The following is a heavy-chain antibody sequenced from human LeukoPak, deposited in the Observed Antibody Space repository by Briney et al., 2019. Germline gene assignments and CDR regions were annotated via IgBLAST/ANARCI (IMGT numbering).Heavy chain of an antibody. CDR3: ARDGVITFGGVIVRMDV. V-gene: IGHV3-23*01. CDR1: GFTFSSYA. Sequence: GGSLRLSCAASGFTFSSYAMSWVRQAPGKGLEWVSAISGSGGSTYYADSVKGRFTISRDNSKNTLYLQMNSLRAEDTAVYYCARDGVITFGGVIVRMDVWGQGTTVTVSS. D-gene: IGHD3-16*02. CDR2: ISGSGGST. J-gene: IGHJ6*02.